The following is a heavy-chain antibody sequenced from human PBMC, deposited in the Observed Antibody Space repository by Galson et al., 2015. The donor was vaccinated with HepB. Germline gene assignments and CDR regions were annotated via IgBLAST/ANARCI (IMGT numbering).Heavy chain of an antibody. D-gene: IGHD3-9*01. CDR1: GFTFSSYA. Sequence: SLRLSCAASGFTFSSYAMHWVRQTPGKGLEWVAVISYDGSNKYYADSVKGRFTISRDNSKNTLYLQMNSLRAEDTAVYYCAREESDILTGLYYYYYGMDVVFPRSMVTV. CDR3: AREESDILTGLYYYYYGMDV. CDR2: ISYDGSNK. J-gene: IGHJ6*02. V-gene: IGHV3-30-3*01.